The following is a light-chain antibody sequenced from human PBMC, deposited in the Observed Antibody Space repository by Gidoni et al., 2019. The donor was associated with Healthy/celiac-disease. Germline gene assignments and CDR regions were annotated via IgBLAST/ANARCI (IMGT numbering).Light chain of an antibody. J-gene: IGKJ4*01. Sequence: IQMCQSPSSLSASVGDRVTITSRASESISSYLHWYQQKPGKPPKLLIYAASSLQSGVPSRVSGTGSEIDFTITSSSLEPVDFETYHCQRSYSTPLTFGGGTKVEIK. CDR2: AAS. V-gene: IGKV1-39*01. CDR1: ESISSY. CDR3: QRSYSTPLT.